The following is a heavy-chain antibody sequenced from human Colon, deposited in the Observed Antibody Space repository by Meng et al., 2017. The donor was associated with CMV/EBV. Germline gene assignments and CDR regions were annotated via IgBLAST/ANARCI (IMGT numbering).Heavy chain of an antibody. D-gene: IGHD3-22*01. CDR1: GFTFTSFA. CDR3: TKTHHDSNGYYQPFDF. Sequence: SLKISCAASGFTFTSFAMHWVRQPPGKGLEWASGIGWNGGSIGYAESVKGRFTISRDNAKNSLYLQLDSLGPDDTAVYYCTKTHHDSNGYYQPFDFWGRGTLVTVSS. J-gene: IGHJ4*02. CDR2: IGWNGGSI. V-gene: IGHV3-9*01.